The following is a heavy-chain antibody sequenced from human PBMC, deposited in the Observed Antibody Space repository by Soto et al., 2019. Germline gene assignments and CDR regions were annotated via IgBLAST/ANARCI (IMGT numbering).Heavy chain of an antibody. CDR1: GVSISSGDYY. V-gene: IGHV4-30-4*01. CDR2: IYYSGST. CDR3: ARDRGRGWFDP. Sequence: SESLSLTCTVSGVSISSGDYYWSWIRQPPGKGLEWIGYIYYSGSTYYNPSLKSRVTISVDTSKHQFSLKLSSVTAADTVVYYCARDRGRGWFDPWGQGTLVTVSS. J-gene: IGHJ5*02.